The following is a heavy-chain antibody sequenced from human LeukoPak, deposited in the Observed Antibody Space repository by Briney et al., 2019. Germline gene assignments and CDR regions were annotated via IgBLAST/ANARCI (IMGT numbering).Heavy chain of an antibody. J-gene: IGHJ5*02. V-gene: IGHV3-30-3*01. Sequence: GGSLRLSCAASGFTFSSYAMHWVRQAPGKGLGWVAVISYDGSNKYYADSVKGRFTISRDNSKNTLYLQMNSLRAEDTAVYYCARDNSGSAFDPWGQGTLVTVSS. D-gene: IGHD1-26*01. CDR3: ARDNSGSAFDP. CDR2: ISYDGSNK. CDR1: GFTFSSYA.